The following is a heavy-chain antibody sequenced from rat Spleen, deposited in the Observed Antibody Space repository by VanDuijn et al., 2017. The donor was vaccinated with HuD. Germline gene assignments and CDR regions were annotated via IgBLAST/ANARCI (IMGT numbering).Heavy chain of an antibody. V-gene: IGHV5-25*01. D-gene: IGHD1-10*01. J-gene: IGHJ3*01. CDR2: ISPSGGGT. CDR1: GFIFNNYD. Sequence: EVQLVESGGGLVQPGRSMSLSCAASGFIFNNYDMAWVRQTPTKGLEWVASISPSGGGTYYRDSVKGRFTISRENAKSTLFLQMDSLRSEDTATYYCTSHASYNTYSPFVYWGQGTLVTVSS. CDR3: TSHASYNTYSPFVY.